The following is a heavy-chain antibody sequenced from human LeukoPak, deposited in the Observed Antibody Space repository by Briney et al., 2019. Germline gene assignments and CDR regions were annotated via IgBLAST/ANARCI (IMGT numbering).Heavy chain of an antibody. J-gene: IGHJ4*02. CDR2: IYPGDSDT. Sequence: YWSWIRQHPGKGLEWMGIIYPGDSDTRYSPSFQGQVTISADKSISTAYLQWSSLKASDTAMYYCARLRDIVVVPAAIPSGVFDYWGQGTLVTVSS. D-gene: IGHD2-2*01. V-gene: IGHV5-51*01. CDR1: YW. CDR3: ARLRDIVVVPAAIPSGVFDY.